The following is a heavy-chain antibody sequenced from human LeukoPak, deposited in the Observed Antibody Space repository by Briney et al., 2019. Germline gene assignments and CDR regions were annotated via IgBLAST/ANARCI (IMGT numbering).Heavy chain of an antibody. J-gene: IGHJ3*02. D-gene: IGHD1-26*01. Sequence: SVKGRFTISRDNAKNSLYLQMNSLTAADTAVYYCSREASAVGAYDAFDIWGQGTMVTVSS. CDR3: SREASAVGAYDAFDI. V-gene: IGHV3-48*01.